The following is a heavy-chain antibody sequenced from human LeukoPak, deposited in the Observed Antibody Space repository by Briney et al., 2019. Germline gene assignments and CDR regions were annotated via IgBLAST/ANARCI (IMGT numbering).Heavy chain of an antibody. Sequence: ASVKVSCKASGYTFTSYAINCVRQSPGQGLEGMGWINTNTGNPTYAQGFKARFVFSLDTSVRTACLQISSLKGEDPAWYYFARGVYCSSCSCPTGSVVWGQRTLVTVSS. CDR3: ARGVYCSSCSCPTGSVV. CDR2: INTNTGNP. J-gene: IGHJ4*02. V-gene: IGHV7-4-1*02. D-gene: IGHD2-2*01. CDR1: GYTFTSYA.